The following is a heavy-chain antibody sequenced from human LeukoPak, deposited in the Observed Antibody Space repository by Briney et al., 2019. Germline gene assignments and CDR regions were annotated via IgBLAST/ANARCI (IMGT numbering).Heavy chain of an antibody. V-gene: IGHV3-53*01. CDR2: IYSGGGT. Sequence: GGSLRLSCVASGFSVTSTYRSWVRQAPGKGLEWVSVIYSGGGTKYADSVKGRFTISRDNSKNTVFLQVDSPRAEDTAVYYCARGLRAEPATFEYFHHWGQGTLVTVSS. CDR1: GFSVTSTY. J-gene: IGHJ1*01. CDR3: ARGLRAEPATFEYFHH. D-gene: IGHD2-15*01.